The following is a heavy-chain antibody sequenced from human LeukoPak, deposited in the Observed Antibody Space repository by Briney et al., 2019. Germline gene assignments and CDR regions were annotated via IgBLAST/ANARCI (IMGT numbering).Heavy chain of an antibody. Sequence: GGSLRLSCAVSGFTFSSYAMSWFRQAPGKGLEWVSGISGSGGSTYYADSVKGRFTISRDNSKKTLYLQMNSLRGEDTAVYYCASHMTTVTSGGDYWGQGTLVTVSS. CDR3: ASHMTTVTSGGDY. CDR1: GFTFSSYA. J-gene: IGHJ4*02. V-gene: IGHV3-23*01. CDR2: ISGSGGST. D-gene: IGHD4-17*01.